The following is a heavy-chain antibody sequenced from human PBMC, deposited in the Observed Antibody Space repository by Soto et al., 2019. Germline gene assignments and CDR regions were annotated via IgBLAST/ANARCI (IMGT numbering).Heavy chain of an antibody. J-gene: IGHJ4*02. CDR1: GFTFSSYS. V-gene: IGHV3-48*01. D-gene: IGHD2-2*01. CDR2: ISSSSSTI. CDR3: ARDQGVVVPAAPYPPFDY. Sequence: GGSLRLSCAASGFTFSSYSMNWVRQAPGKGLEWVSYISSSSSTIYYADSVKGRFTISRDNAKNSLYLQMNSLRAEDTAVYYCARDQGVVVPAAPYPPFDYWGQGTLVTVSS.